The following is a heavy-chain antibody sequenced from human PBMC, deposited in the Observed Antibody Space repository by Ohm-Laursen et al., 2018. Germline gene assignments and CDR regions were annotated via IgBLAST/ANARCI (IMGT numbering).Heavy chain of an antibody. D-gene: IGHD2-8*01. V-gene: IGHV3-7*01. CDR2: IKQDGSEK. CDR3: ARDAAHDCTNGVCYPYGMDV. Sequence: SLRLSCAASGFTFSSYWMSWVRQAPGKGLEWVANIKQDGSEKYYVDSVKGRFTISRDSAKNSLNLQMSSLRAEDTAVYYCARDAAHDCTNGVCYPYGMDVWGQGTTVTVSS. CDR1: GFTFSSYW. J-gene: IGHJ6*02.